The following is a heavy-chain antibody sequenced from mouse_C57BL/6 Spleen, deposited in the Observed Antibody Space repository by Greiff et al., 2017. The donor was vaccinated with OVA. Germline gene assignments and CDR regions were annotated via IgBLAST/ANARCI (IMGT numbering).Heavy chain of an antibody. CDR2: IRSKSNNYAT. CDR3: VSGGHDGPVVYAMDY. V-gene: IGHV10-1*01. Sequence: GGGLVQPKGSLKLSCAASGFSFNTYAMNWVRQAPGKGLEWVARIRSKSNNYATYYADSVKDRFTISRDDSESMLYLQMNNLKTGDTAMYSCVSGGHDGPVVYAMDYWGQGTSVTVSS. D-gene: IGHD2-3*01. CDR1: GFSFNTYA. J-gene: IGHJ4*01.